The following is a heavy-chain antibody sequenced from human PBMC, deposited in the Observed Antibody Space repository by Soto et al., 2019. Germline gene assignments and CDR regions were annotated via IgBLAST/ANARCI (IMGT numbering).Heavy chain of an antibody. V-gene: IGHV1-69*02. CDR2: IIPILGIA. CDR1: EGTFSSYT. J-gene: IGHJ3*02. D-gene: IGHD3-10*01. Sequence: SVKVSCKASEGTFSSYTISWVRQAPGQGLEWMGRIIPILGIANYAQKFQGRVTITADKSTSTAYMELSSLRSEDTAVYYCARVPGDYYGSGSYYPGAFDIWGQGTMVTVS. CDR3: ARVPGDYYGSGSYYPGAFDI.